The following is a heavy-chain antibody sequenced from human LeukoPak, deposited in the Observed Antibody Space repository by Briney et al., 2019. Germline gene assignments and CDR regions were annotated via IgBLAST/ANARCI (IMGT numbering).Heavy chain of an antibody. Sequence: GRSLRLSCAASGFTFSSYGMHWVRQAPGKGLEWVAVIWYDGSNKYYADSVKGRFTISRDNSKNTLYLQMNSLRAEDTDVYSCARDQGSGSYYNGLDYWGQGTLVTVSS. V-gene: IGHV3-33*01. CDR1: GFTFSSYG. J-gene: IGHJ4*02. CDR3: ARDQGSGSYYNGLDY. CDR2: IWYDGSNK. D-gene: IGHD3-10*01.